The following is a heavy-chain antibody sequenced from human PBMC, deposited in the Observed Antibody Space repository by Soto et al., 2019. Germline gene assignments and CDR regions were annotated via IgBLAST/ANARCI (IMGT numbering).Heavy chain of an antibody. CDR3: ARGLATLPVFAFDV. Sequence: QITVKGSGPTLVKPTQTVTLTCSLSGISLSTSGLGLGWIRQTPGKSLEWLALIYCNDDQHYTPSLKSRLTIPKDTSKSQAVLTMTNMDPVDTATYYCARGLATLPVFAFDVWGQGTVVTVSS. V-gene: IGHV2-5*01. D-gene: IGHD6-6*01. CDR2: IYCNDDQ. CDR1: GISLSTSGLG. J-gene: IGHJ3*01.